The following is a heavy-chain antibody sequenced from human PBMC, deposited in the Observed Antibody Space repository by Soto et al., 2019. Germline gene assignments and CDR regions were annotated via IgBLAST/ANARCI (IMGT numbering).Heavy chain of an antibody. D-gene: IGHD3-22*01. CDR3: AKDTLAKESSVYQSIRFDY. J-gene: IGHJ4*02. CDR1: GFTFSSYW. CDR2: IKQDGSEK. V-gene: IGHV3-7*03. Sequence: VGSLRLSCAASGFTFSSYWMSWVRQAPGKGLEWVANIKQDGSEKYYVDSVKGRFTISRDNAKNSLYLQMNSLRGEDTAVYYFAKDTLAKESSVYQSIRFDYWGQGTLVTVSS.